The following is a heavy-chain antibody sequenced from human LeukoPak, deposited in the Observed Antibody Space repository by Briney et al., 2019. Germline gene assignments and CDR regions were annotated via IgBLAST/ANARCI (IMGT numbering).Heavy chain of an antibody. J-gene: IGHJ3*02. CDR2: IIPILGIA. CDR3: ASRTNPDAFDI. V-gene: IGHV1-69*04. CDR1: GGTFSSYA. D-gene: IGHD1-14*01. Sequence: SVKVSCKASGGTFSSYAISWVRQAPGQGLEWMERIIPILGIANYAQKFQGRVTITADKSTSTAYMELSSLRSEDTAVYYCASRTNPDAFDIWGQGTMVTVSS.